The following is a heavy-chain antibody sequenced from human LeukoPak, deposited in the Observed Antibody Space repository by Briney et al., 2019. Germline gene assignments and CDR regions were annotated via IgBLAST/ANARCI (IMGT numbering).Heavy chain of an antibody. CDR3: ARQSAEESSGFLNSFDP. V-gene: IGHV4-59*01. J-gene: IGHJ5*02. Sequence: SETLSLTCTVSGCSISSYYWSWVRQPPGKGLEWIGYIHYSGSTNYNPSLKSRVTISVDTSKNQFSLKLSSVTAADTAVYCCARQSAEESSGFLNSFDPWGQGTLVNVSS. D-gene: IGHD3-22*01. CDR2: IHYSGST. CDR1: GCSISSYY.